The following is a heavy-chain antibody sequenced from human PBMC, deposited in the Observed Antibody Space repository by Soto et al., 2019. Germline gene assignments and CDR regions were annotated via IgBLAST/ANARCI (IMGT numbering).Heavy chain of an antibody. D-gene: IGHD3-3*01. Sequence: ASVKVSCKASGYTFTSYAMHWVRQAPGQRLEWMGWINAGNGNTKYSQKFQGRVTITRDTSASTAYMELSSLRSEDTAVYYCARDRFPVYDFWSGYTDYYYYGMDVWGQGTTVTVSS. V-gene: IGHV1-3*01. CDR2: INAGNGNT. CDR3: ARDRFPVYDFWSGYTDYYYYGMDV. J-gene: IGHJ6*02. CDR1: GYTFTSYA.